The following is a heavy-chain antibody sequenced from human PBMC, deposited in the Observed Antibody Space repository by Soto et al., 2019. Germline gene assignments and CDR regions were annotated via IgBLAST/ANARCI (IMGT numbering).Heavy chain of an antibody. Sequence: EVQLVESGGGLVKPGGSLRLSCAASGFSFSSYSMNWVRQAPGKGLEWVSSIIVNGNIYYADSVKGRFTISRDNAKNSQYLQMNSLRAEDTAVYYCARDAWADYWGQGTLVTVSS. D-gene: IGHD1-26*01. CDR1: GFSFSSYS. CDR3: ARDAWADY. V-gene: IGHV3-21*01. J-gene: IGHJ4*02. CDR2: IIVNGNI.